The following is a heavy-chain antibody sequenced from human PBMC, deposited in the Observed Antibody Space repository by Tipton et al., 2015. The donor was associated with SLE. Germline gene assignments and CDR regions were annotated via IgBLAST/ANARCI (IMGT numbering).Heavy chain of an antibody. V-gene: IGHV4-4*02. CDR1: GGSISSNTW. J-gene: IGHJ2*01. Sequence: TLSLTCTVSGGSISSNTWWNWVRQPPGMGLEWIGEIHHRGTTNYNPSLKSRVTISVDKSKSQFSLKPSSVTAADTAVYYCARRYFDLWGRGSLVTVSS. CDR2: IHHRGTT. CDR3: ARRYFDL.